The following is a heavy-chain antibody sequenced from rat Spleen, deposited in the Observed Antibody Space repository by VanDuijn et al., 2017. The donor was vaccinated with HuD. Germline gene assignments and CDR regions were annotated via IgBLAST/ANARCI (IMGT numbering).Heavy chain of an antibody. CDR1: GFTFSNFY. CDR2: ITNSGGTT. CDR3: IRERYSSYIDY. Sequence: EVQLVESGGGLVQPGRSLKLSCAASGFTFSNFYMAWVRQAPTKGLEWVASITNSGGTTYYRDSMKGRFTISRDNAKSTLYLQMDSLRSEDTATYYCIRERYSSYIDYWGQGVMVTVSS. V-gene: IGHV5-27*01. J-gene: IGHJ2*01. D-gene: IGHD1-2*01.